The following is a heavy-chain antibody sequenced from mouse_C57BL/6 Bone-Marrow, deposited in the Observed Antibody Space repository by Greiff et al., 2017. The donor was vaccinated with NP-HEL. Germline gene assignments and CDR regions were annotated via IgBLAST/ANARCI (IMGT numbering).Heavy chain of an antibody. Sequence: VQLQQSVAELVRPGASVKLSCTASGFNIKNTYMHWVKQRPEQGLEWIGRIDPATGNTKYAPKFQGKATITADTSSNTAYLQLSSLTSEDTAIYYCARSYWYYGSNHWYFDVGGTGTTVTVSS. CDR1: GFNIKNTY. CDR2: IDPATGNT. V-gene: IGHV14-3*01. J-gene: IGHJ1*03. D-gene: IGHD1-1*01. CDR3: ARSYWYYGSNHWYFDV.